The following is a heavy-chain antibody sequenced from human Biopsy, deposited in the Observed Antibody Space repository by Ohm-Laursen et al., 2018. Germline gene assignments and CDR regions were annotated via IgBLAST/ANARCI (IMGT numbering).Heavy chain of an antibody. CDR1: GFRFGDYA. D-gene: IGHD6-13*01. J-gene: IGHJ4*02. CDR2: ISWNSDTI. Sequence: SLRLSCAASGFRFGDYAMHWVRQAPGKGLEWVSGISWNSDTIDYAVSVRGRFTISRDNAKNSLYLQMSSLRAEDTASYYCAKEGPPKDYSSSFHSWGQGTLVTVSS. CDR3: AKEGPPKDYSSSFHS. V-gene: IGHV3-9*01.